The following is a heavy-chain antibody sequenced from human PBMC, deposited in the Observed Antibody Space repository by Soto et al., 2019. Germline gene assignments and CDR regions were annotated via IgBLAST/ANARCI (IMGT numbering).Heavy chain of an antibody. J-gene: IGHJ6*02. D-gene: IGHD2-15*01. V-gene: IGHV4-39*01. Sequence: SGTLSLTCIVSGYSVTSSDYYWAWIRQPPGKGLEWIGSMFYSGLTYYNPSLKSRVTLSVDTSKNQFSVRLNSVTAADTAVYYCAPLSVSLSGPYGIHVWGQGTTVTVSS. CDR2: MFYSGLT. CDR3: APLSVSLSGPYGIHV. CDR1: GYSVTSSDYY.